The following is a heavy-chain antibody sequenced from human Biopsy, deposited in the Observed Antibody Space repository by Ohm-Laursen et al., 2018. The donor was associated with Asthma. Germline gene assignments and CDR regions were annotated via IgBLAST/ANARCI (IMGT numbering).Heavy chain of an antibody. D-gene: IGHD2-21*02. CDR1: GGSINNFY. J-gene: IGHJ4*02. V-gene: IGHV4-59*01. CDR3: ARGVDRVTGLLDHFDS. Sequence: SETSSLTCTVSGGSINNFYWSWIRQPPGKGLESIGHVYYSGSTNYNPSLKSRVTISIDASKNQFSLKLTSVTAADTAVYYCARGVDRVTGLLDHFDSWGQGTLVTVSS. CDR2: VYYSGST.